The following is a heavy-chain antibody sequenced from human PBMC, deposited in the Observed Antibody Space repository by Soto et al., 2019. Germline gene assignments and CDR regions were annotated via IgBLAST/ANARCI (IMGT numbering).Heavy chain of an antibody. J-gene: IGHJ6*02. D-gene: IGHD5-18*01. CDR3: ARDHFAWGIQLWLLNGGYYYYYGMDV. Sequence: GESLKISCKGSVDTFTSDGISWVRQAPGQGLEWLGCISASNGNTNYAKNLHCRGTMTTDXXTSTAYMELRSRRPDDTAVYYCARDHFAWGIQLWLLNGGYYYYYGMDVWGQGTTVTVSS. V-gene: IGHV1-18*04. CDR2: ISASNGNT. CDR1: VDTFTSDG.